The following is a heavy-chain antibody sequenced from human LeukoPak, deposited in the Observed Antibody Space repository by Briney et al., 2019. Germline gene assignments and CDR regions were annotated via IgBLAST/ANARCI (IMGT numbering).Heavy chain of an antibody. J-gene: IGHJ4*02. Sequence: GGSLRLSCVVSGFTFKTYSMNWVRQAPGKGLEWVSSISGGGTYVDYADSVKGRFTISRDNAKNSLYLQMNSLRAEDTAVFYCARDPGYSNSPYYLDYWGQGTLVTVSS. CDR2: ISGGGTYV. CDR3: ARDPGYSNSPYYLDY. D-gene: IGHD5-12*01. CDR1: GFTFKTYS. V-gene: IGHV3-21*01.